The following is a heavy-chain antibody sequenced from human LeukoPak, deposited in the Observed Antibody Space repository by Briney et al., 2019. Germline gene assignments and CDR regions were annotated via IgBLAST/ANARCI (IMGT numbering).Heavy chain of an antibody. CDR2: INHSGST. Sequence: SETLSLTCAVYGGSFSGYYWSWIRQPPGKGLEWIGEINHSGSTNYNPSLKSRVTISVDTSKNQFSLKLSSVTAADTAVYYCARGFPYGDYSGSWFDPWGQGTLVTVSP. CDR1: GGSFSGYY. J-gene: IGHJ5*02. D-gene: IGHD4-17*01. V-gene: IGHV4-34*01. CDR3: ARGFPYGDYSGSWFDP.